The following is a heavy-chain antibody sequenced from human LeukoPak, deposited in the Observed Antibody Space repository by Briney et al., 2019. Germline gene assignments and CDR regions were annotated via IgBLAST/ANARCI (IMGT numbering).Heavy chain of an antibody. Sequence: GRSLRLCCAAYGVKLSGYSVTWVRQAPGLWLEWISYSSGSNTIYYADSVKGRFTISRDNAKNSLYLQMNSLRDEDTAVYYCARGPIPSSFDCWGQGTLVTVSS. V-gene: IGHV3-48*02. CDR1: GVKLSGYS. J-gene: IGHJ4*02. CDR2: SSGSNTI. CDR3: ARGPIPSSFDC.